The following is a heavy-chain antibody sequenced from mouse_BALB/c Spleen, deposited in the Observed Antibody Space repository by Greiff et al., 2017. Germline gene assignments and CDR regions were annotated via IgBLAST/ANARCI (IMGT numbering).Heavy chain of an antibody. J-gene: IGHJ4*01. CDR1: GFTFSDYY. CDR2: ISDGGSYT. Sequence: DVHLVESGGGLVKPGGSLKLSCAASGFTFSDYYMYWVRQTPEKRLEWVATISDGGSYTYYPDSVKGRFTISRDNAKNNLYLQMSSLKSEDTAMYYCARDRDYYGGDYAMDYWGQGTSVTVSS. CDR3: ARDRDYYGGDYAMDY. V-gene: IGHV5-4*02. D-gene: IGHD1-1*01.